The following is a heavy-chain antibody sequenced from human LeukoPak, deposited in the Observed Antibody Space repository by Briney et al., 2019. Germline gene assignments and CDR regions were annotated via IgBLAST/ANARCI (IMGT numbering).Heavy chain of an antibody. CDR2: ISWDGGST. D-gene: IGHD2-15*01. J-gene: IGHJ4*02. Sequence: PGGSLRLSCAASGFTFDDYTMHWVRQAPGKGLEWVSLISWDGGSTYYADSVKGRFTISRDNSKNSLYLQMNSLRTEDTALYYCAKDAYCSGGSCYFFDYWGQGTLVTVSS. V-gene: IGHV3-43*01. CDR3: AKDAYCSGGSCYFFDY. CDR1: GFTFDDYT.